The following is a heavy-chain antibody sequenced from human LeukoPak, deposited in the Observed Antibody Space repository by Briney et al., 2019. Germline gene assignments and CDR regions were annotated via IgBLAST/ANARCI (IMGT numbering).Heavy chain of an antibody. Sequence: GGSLRLSCAASGLTFTNAWMNWVRQAPGKGLEWVAVISYDGSNKYYADSVKGRFTISRDNSKNTLYLQMNSLRAEDTAVYYCARELLRYFDWSNPFDYWGQGTLVTVSS. CDR1: GLTFTNAW. V-gene: IGHV3-30*03. D-gene: IGHD3-9*01. CDR3: ARELLRYFDWSNPFDY. CDR2: ISYDGSNK. J-gene: IGHJ4*02.